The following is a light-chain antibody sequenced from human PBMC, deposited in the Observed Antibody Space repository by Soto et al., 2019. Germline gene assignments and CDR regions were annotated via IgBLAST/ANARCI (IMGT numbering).Light chain of an antibody. J-gene: IGLJ1*01. Sequence: QSVLTQPASVSGSPGQSIAISCTGTFSDVGGYDYVSWYQQHPDKAPKLMIYEVTKRPSGVSNRFSGSKSGNTASLTISGLQPEDEADYYCSSHTSGSTRVFGSGTNVTVL. CDR1: FSDVGGYDY. CDR3: SSHTSGSTRV. V-gene: IGLV2-14*01. CDR2: EVT.